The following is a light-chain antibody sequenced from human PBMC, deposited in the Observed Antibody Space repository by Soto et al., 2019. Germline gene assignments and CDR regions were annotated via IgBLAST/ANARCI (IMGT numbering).Light chain of an antibody. CDR3: SSYTSTTSVV. CDR1: SSDVGGYNR. Sequence: QSVLTQPPSVSGSPGQSVTISCTGTSSDVGGYNRVSWYQQPPGTAPKLIIYEDKNRPSGVPDRFSGSKSGNTASLTISGLQADDEDYYYCSSYTSTTSVVFGGGTKLTVL. CDR2: EDK. V-gene: IGLV2-18*02. J-gene: IGLJ2*01.